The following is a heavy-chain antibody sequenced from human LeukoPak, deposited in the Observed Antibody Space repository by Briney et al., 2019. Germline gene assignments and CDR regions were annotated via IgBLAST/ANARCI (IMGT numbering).Heavy chain of an antibody. CDR2: IHYRGNT. D-gene: IGHD1-26*01. CDR3: TRDREHGTQDS. V-gene: IGHV4-39*07. CDR1: SGFFTDYY. J-gene: IGHJ4*02. Sequence: SESLSLTCTVSSGFFTDYYWGWIRQPPAKGREGMGSIHYRGNTFYNPSLRNRGSIPIDTSKGRVSLNLNSVTAGDTAVYFCTRDREHGTQDSWGQGTLVSV.